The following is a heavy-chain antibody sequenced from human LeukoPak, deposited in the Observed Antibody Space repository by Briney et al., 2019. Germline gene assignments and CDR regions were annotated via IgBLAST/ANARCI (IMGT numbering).Heavy chain of an antibody. CDR1: GFTFSSYS. CDR3: ARENPYDYGDYILAEYFQH. J-gene: IGHJ1*01. CDR2: ISSSSSTI. Sequence: GGSLRLSCAASGFTFSSYSMNWVRQAPGKGLEWVSYISSSSSTIYYADSVKGRFTISRDNAKNSLYLQMNSLRDEDTAVYYCARENPYDYGDYILAEYFQHWGQGTLVTVSS. D-gene: IGHD4-17*01. V-gene: IGHV3-48*02.